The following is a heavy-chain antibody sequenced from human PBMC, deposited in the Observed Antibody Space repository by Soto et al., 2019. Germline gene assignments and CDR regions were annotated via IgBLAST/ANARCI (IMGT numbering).Heavy chain of an antibody. J-gene: IGHJ4*02. V-gene: IGHV3-30*18. CDR2: ISYDGSNK. Sequence: GGSLRLSCAASGFNFSSYGMHWVRQAPGKGLEWVAVISYDGSNKYYADSVKGRFTISRDNSKNTLYLQMNSLRAEDTAVYYCAKGREVNIVATRPLDYWGQGTLVTVS. D-gene: IGHD5-12*01. CDR3: AKGREVNIVATRPLDY. CDR1: GFNFSSYG.